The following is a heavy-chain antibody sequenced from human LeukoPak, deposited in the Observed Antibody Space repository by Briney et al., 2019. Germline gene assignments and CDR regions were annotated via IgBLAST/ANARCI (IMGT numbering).Heavy chain of an antibody. Sequence: SETLSLTCTVSGGSISSYYWSWIRQPPGKGLEWIGYIYYSGSTNYNPSLKSRVTISVDTSNNQFSLKLSSVTAADTAVYYCAKDRPHDSSDWYPFDLWGRGTLVTVSS. CDR1: GGSISSYY. CDR3: AKDRPHDSSDWYPFDL. J-gene: IGHJ2*01. D-gene: IGHD3-22*01. CDR2: IYYSGST. V-gene: IGHV4-59*12.